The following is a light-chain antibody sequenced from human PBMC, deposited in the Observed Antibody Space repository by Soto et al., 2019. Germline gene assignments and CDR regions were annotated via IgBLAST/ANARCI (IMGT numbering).Light chain of an antibody. V-gene: IGKV3-15*01. Sequence: EIVMTQSPATLSVSPGERATLSCRASQSVNINLAWYQQKRGQPPSLLIYGASTRATGIPARFSGSGSGTEFTLTISSLQSEDFAVYYCQQYNNWPRTFGQGTRLEIK. CDR1: QSVNIN. J-gene: IGKJ5*01. CDR3: QQYNNWPRT. CDR2: GAS.